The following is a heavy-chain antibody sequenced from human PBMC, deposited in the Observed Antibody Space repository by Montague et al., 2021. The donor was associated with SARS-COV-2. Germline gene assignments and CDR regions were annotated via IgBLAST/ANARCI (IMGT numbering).Heavy chain of an antibody. CDR2: ISHSGST. CDR1: GVSVTDYY. D-gene: IGHD2-2*01. J-gene: IGHJ6*02. V-gene: IGHV4-34*01. Sequence: SETLSLTCTVSGVSVTDYYWSWIRQPPGEGLEWIAEISHSGSTSYNPSLKSRVTISVDTSKNQFSLKLSSATAADTAVYYCARVPYRLLSVPRYYGLDVWGQGTTATVSS. CDR3: ARVPYRLLSVPRYYGLDV.